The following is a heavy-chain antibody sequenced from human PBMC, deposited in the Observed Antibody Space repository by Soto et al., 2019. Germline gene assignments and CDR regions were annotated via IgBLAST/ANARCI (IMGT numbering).Heavy chain of an antibody. CDR2: IWNDGSNA. V-gene: IGHV3-33*08. D-gene: IGHD1-1*01. J-gene: IGHJ6*02. CDR1: GFTFNNYG. Sequence: QVQLVESGGGVVQPGRSLRLSCADSGFTFNNYGMHWVRQAPGKGLEWVAVIWNDGSNAYYANSVKGRFTISRDNSKNTLHLQTSSLRAESTSVYYCARLQISPPTRGAATARGAMDVCCQGTTVTVSS. CDR3: ARLQISPPTRGAATARGAMDV.